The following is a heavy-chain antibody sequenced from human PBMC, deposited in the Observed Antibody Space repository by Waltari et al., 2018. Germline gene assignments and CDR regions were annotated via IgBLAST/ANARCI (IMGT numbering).Heavy chain of an antibody. CDR1: GFTFSGHW. CDR2: INIDGTTT. V-gene: IGHV3-74*01. D-gene: IGHD6-13*01. Sequence: EVQLVESGGGLVQPGGSLRLSCVGSGFTFSGHWMHWVRQAPGKGLVWVSHINIDGTTTTYADSVKGRFTISRDNAKNTLYLQMNSLRVDDTAVYYCTRDVPHSNFDPWGRGTLVTVSS. J-gene: IGHJ5*02. CDR3: TRDVPHSNFDP.